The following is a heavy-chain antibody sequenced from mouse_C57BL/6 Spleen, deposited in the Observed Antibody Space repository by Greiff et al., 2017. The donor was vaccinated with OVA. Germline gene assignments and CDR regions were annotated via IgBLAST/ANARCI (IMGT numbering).Heavy chain of an antibody. Sequence: EVKVVESGGGLVQPGGSMKLSCVASGFTFSNYWMNWVRQSPEKGLEWVAQIRLKSDNYATHYAESVKGRFTISRDDSKSSVYLQMNNLRAEDTGIYYCTKGGSSYDYAMDYWGQGTSVTVSS. V-gene: IGHV6-3*01. CDR1: GFTFSNYW. D-gene: IGHD1-1*01. CDR2: IRLKSDNYAT. J-gene: IGHJ4*01. CDR3: TKGGSSYDYAMDY.